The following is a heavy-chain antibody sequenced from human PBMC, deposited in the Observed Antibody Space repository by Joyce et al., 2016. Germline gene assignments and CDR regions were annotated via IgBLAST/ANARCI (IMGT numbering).Heavy chain of an antibody. D-gene: IGHD2-15*01. Sequence: EVYLVESGGDLVQPGGSLRLSCAASGFTFRNYWMNWVRQAPGKGLECVANINQHGVETYYVDSVKGRFIISRDDAKNSLSLQMNILTAADTAVYYCARGMNTPAIDVWGQGTTVTVSS. J-gene: IGHJ6*02. V-gene: IGHV3-7*03. CDR2: INQHGVET. CDR3: ARGMNTPAIDV. CDR1: GFTFRNYW.